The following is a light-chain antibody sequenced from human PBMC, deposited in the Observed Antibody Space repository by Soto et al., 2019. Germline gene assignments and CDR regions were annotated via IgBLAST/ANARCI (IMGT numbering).Light chain of an antibody. CDR2: DVS. J-gene: IGLJ1*01. CDR3: SSFGSSSRLEV. V-gene: IGLV2-14*03. Sequence: QSALTQPASVSGSPGQSITISCTGVSSDSGGYPYVSWYQQHPGKAPKLRIYDVSNRPSGVSNRFSGSESGTTASLTISGLQADDEADYYGSSFGSSSRLEVFGTGTKLTVL. CDR1: SSDSGGYPY.